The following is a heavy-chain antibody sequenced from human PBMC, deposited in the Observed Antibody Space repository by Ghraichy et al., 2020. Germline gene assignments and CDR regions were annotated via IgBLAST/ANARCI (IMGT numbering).Heavy chain of an antibody. CDR1: GASISSNNC. CDR2: IYLSGRT. CDR3: ARHSGVDV. V-gene: IGHV4-4*02. Sequence: SETLSLTCVVSGASISSNNCWSWVRQPPGKGLEWIGEIYLSGRTDYNPSLRSRVTISVDKSKNHFSLRLNSVTAADTAVYYCARHSGVDVWGKGTTVTVSS. D-gene: IGHD7-27*01. J-gene: IGHJ6*04.